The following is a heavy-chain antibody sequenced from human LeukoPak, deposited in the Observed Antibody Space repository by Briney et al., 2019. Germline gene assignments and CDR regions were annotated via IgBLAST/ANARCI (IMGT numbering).Heavy chain of an antibody. D-gene: IGHD3-22*01. J-gene: IGHJ4*02. Sequence: PGGSLRLSCAASGFTVNSNYMSWVRQAPGKGLEWVSVIYSGGSTYYADSVKGRFTISRDNSKNTLYLQMNSLRAEDTAVYYCARASIGYYQVWGSDYWGQGTLVTVSS. CDR1: GFTVNSNY. CDR2: IYSGGST. V-gene: IGHV3-53*01. CDR3: ARASIGYYQVWGSDY.